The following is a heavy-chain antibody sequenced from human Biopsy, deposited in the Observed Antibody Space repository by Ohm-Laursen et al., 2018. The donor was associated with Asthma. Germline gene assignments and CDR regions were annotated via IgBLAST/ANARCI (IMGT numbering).Heavy chain of an antibody. CDR3: ARAADYSHYYGIDV. CDR1: GYTFNSAG. Sequence: GSSVKVSCKTSGYTFNSAGITWVRQAPGQGLEWMGWISVYNGITKVAQKLQDRVTMITDTSTSTAYMELRSLRSDDTAVYFCARAADYSHYYGIDVWGQGTTVTVS. CDR2: ISVYNGIT. J-gene: IGHJ6*02. V-gene: IGHV1-18*01. D-gene: IGHD3-10*01.